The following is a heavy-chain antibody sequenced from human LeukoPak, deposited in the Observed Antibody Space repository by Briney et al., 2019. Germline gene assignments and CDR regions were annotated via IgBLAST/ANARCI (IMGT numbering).Heavy chain of an antibody. CDR2: TSYSGST. Sequence: SGTLSLTCTVSGGSISSPYWSWIRQPPGKGLEWIGYTSYSGSTNYNPSLKSRVTISVDTSKNQFSLKLSSVTAADTAVYYCARVPYYYDSSGYRYMPGGYFDYWGQGTLVTVSS. D-gene: IGHD3-22*01. V-gene: IGHV4-59*11. CDR3: ARVPYYYDSSGYRYMPGGYFDY. J-gene: IGHJ4*02. CDR1: GGSISSPY.